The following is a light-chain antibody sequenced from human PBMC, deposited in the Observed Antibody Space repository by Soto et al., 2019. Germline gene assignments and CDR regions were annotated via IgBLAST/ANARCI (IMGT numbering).Light chain of an antibody. CDR3: QQYGSSPFT. CDR2: GAS. CDR1: QSVSSSY. V-gene: IGKV3-20*01. J-gene: IGKJ3*01. Sequence: EIVLTQSPGTLSLSPGERATLSCRASQSVSSSYFAWYQQKPGQAPSLLMYGASSRATGIPDRFSGSGSGTDFTLTISRLEPEDFAVYYCQQYGSSPFTFGPGTKVDIK.